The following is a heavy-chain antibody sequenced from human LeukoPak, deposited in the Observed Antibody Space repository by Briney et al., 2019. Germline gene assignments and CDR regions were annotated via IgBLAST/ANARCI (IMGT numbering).Heavy chain of an antibody. CDR3: ATYRQVLLPFES. V-gene: IGHV3-11*01. Sequence: GGSLRLSCAASGFTFSDYYMSWIRQAPGKGLEWVSYISSSGSTIYYADSVKGRFTISRGNAKNSLYLQMNSLRAEDTAIYYCATYRQVLLPFESWGQGTLVTVSS. D-gene: IGHD2-8*02. CDR1: GFTFSDYY. CDR2: ISSSGSTI. J-gene: IGHJ4*02.